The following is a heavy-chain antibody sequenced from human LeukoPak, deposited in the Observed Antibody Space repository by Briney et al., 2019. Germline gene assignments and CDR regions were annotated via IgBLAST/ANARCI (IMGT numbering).Heavy chain of an antibody. J-gene: IGHJ3*02. Sequence: QPGGSLRLSCAASGFTFSSYAMSWVRQAPGKGLEWVSAISGSGGSKYYADSVKGRFTISRDNSKNTLYLQMNSLRAEDTAVYYCARDRRNGGNWDAFDIWGQGTMVTVSS. V-gene: IGHV3-23*01. CDR2: ISGSGGSK. CDR1: GFTFSSYA. D-gene: IGHD4-23*01. CDR3: ARDRRNGGNWDAFDI.